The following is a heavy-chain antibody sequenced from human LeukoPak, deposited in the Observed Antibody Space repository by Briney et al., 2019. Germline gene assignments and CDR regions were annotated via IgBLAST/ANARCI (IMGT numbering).Heavy chain of an antibody. CDR2: IYYSGST. D-gene: IGHD3-10*01. Sequence: SETLSLTCTVSGGSISSSSYYWGWIRQPPGKGLEWIGSIYYSGSTYYNPSLKSRVTISVDTSKNQFSLKLSSVTAADTAVYYCARQRITMVRGVISPAFDIWGQGTMVTVSS. J-gene: IGHJ3*02. V-gene: IGHV4-39*07. CDR3: ARQRITMVRGVISPAFDI. CDR1: GGSISSSSYY.